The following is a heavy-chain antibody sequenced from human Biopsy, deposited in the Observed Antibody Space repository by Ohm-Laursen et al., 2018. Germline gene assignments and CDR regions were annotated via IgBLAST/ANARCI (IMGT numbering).Heavy chain of an antibody. Sequence: SLRLSCTASGFIFNDYYMSWIRQAPGKGLEWVSNINSVGTIYYADSVRGRFTISRDNAKNSLYLQMNSLRVEDTVVYYCARSVGIMAAPIDYWGQGTLVTVSS. V-gene: IGHV3-11*01. CDR2: INSVGTI. CDR3: ARSVGIMAAPIDY. J-gene: IGHJ4*02. CDR1: GFIFNDYY. D-gene: IGHD3-16*01.